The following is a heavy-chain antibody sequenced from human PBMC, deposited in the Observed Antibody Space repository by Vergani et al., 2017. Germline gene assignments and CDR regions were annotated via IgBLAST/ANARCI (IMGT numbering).Heavy chain of an antibody. CDR1: GFTVSSNY. CDR3: AKELSGITIFGVVN. J-gene: IGHJ4*02. CDR2: IYSGGST. Sequence: EVQLVESGGGLVQPGGSLRLSCAASGFTVSSNYMSWVRQAPGKGLEWVSVIYSGGSTYYADSVKGRFTISRDNSKNTLYLQMNSLRAEDTAVYYCAKELSGITIFGVVNWGQGTLVTVSS. D-gene: IGHD3-3*01. V-gene: IGHV3-66*02.